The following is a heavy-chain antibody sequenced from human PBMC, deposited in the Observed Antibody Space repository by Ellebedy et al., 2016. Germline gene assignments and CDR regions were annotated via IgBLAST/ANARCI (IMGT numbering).Heavy chain of an antibody. V-gene: IGHV3-23*01. Sequence: GESLKISCATSGFTFSSYAMGWVRQAPEKGLEWVSAITADGSAFYADSVRGLFTISRDNSKNTLYLQMNSLRAEDTAVYYCAKVRVRFLEWLFFDYWGRGTLVTVSS. J-gene: IGHJ4*02. CDR2: ITADGSA. CDR1: GFTFSSYA. CDR3: AKVRVRFLEWLFFDY. D-gene: IGHD3-3*01.